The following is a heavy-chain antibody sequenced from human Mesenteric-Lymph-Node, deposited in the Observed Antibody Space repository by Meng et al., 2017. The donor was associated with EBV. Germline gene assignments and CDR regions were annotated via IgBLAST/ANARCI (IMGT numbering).Heavy chain of an antibody. CDR3: ARQQGNSGGDY. D-gene: IGHD4-23*01. V-gene: IGHV5-51*01. CDR1: GNGFTSYW. J-gene: IGHJ4*02. CDR2: IYPGASDT. Sequence: GAEVKKTGSSLNLACKGSGNGFTSYWIGWSRQMPGKGLEWMWIIYPGASDTRYSPSFQGQVTISADKSISTAYLQWSSLTASDTAMYYCARQQGNSGGDYWGQGTLVTVSS.